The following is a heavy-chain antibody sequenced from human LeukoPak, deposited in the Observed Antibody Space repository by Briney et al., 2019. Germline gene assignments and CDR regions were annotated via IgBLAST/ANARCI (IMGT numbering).Heavy chain of an antibody. CDR1: GFTFSTYW. V-gene: IGHV3-7*03. J-gene: IGHJ4*02. CDR3: ARDDEGAIDY. CDR2: ITEDGNEK. Sequence: TGGSLRLSCIASGFTFSTYWMSWVRQAPGKGLEWVASITEDGNEKYPVDSVKGRFTISRDNAKNSLYLQVSGLRAEDTAVYYCARDDEGAIDYWGQGTLVTVSS. D-gene: IGHD1-26*01.